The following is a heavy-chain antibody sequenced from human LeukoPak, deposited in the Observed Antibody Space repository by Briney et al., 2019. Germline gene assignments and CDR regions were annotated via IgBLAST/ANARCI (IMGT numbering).Heavy chain of an antibody. D-gene: IGHD1/OR15-1a*01. CDR2: INPSGGRT. Sequence: ASVKVSCKASGYTFTSYYMHWVRQAPGPGLEWMGIINPSGGRTGYGQKFQGRVTITRDTSTDTVYMELRSLSSDDTAVYYCAREWPNTCWFDPWGQGTLVTVSS. V-gene: IGHV1-46*01. CDR3: AREWPNTCWFDP. CDR1: GYTFTSYY. J-gene: IGHJ5*02.